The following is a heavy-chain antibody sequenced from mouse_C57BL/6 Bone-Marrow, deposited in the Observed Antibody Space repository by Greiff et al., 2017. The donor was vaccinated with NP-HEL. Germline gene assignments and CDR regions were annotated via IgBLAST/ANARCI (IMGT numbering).Heavy chain of an antibody. D-gene: IGHD1-1*01. J-gene: IGHJ3*01. Sequence: VQLKQSGAELVRPGASVKLSCTASGFNFKDYYMHWVKQRPEQGLEWIGRIDPEDGDTEYAPKFQGKATMTVDTSSNTAYLQLSSLTSEDTAVFYCTEYGSSYDDWGQGTMVTVSA. CDR3: TEYGSSYDD. V-gene: IGHV14-1*01. CDR2: IDPEDGDT. CDR1: GFNFKDYY.